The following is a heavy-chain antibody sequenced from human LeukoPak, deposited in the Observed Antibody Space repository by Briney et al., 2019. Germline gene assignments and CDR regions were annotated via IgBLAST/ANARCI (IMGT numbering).Heavy chain of an antibody. CDR1: GFTFSSYA. CDR2: IKSKTDGGTT. CDR3: TTDPGMVPFDY. J-gene: IGHJ4*02. V-gene: IGHV3-15*01. Sequence: AGGSLRLSCAASGFTFSSYAMSWVRQAPGKGLEWVGRIKSKTDGGTTDYAAPVKGRFTISRDDSKNTLYLQMNSLKTEDTAVYYCTTDPGMVPFDYWGQGTLVTVSS. D-gene: IGHD3-10*01.